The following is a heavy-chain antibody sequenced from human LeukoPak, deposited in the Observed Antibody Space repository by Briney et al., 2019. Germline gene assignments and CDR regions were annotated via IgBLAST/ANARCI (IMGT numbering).Heavy chain of an antibody. CDR3: ARDGSNWSNDYYHGVDV. CDR1: GGTFSSYA. V-gene: IGHV1-69*13. J-gene: IGHJ6*02. D-gene: IGHD4-11*01. Sequence: SVKVSCKASGGTFSSYAISWVRQAPGQGLEWMGGIIPIFGTANYAQKFQGRVTITADESTSTAYMELSSLRSEDTAVYYCARDGSNWSNDYYHGVDVWGQGTTVTVSS. CDR2: IIPIFGTA.